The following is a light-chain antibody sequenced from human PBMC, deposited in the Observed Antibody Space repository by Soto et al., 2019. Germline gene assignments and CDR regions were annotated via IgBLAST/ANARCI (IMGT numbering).Light chain of an antibody. J-gene: IGKJ4*01. CDR1: ESVSSN. V-gene: IGKV3-11*01. Sequence: EIVLTQSPATLSLSPGARATLSCRASESVSSNLAWYQQKPGQAPRLLIYDSSNTATGLPARFSGSGSATDFPLTIGSLESGDSAVYYCQQRSNWPLTFGGGTKVEIK. CDR3: QQRSNWPLT. CDR2: DSS.